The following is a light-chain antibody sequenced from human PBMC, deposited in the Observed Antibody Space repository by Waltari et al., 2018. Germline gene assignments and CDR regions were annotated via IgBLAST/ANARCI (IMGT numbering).Light chain of an antibody. V-gene: IGKV1-33*01. CDR3: QQYKDLPRT. CDR2: DAS. J-gene: IGKJ1*01. Sequence: DIQMTQSPSSMSASVGDRVPITCQASQDISIYLIWDQQKPGKAPKVLIYDASNLETGVPSRFTGSRSGTDFTFTISSLQPEDIATYYCQQYKDLPRTFGQGTKVEIK. CDR1: QDISIY.